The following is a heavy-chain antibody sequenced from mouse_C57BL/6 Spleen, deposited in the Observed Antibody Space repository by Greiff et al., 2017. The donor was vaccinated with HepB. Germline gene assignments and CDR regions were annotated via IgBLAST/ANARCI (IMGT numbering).Heavy chain of an antibody. Sequence: VQLQQSGAELARPGASVKMSCKASGYTFTSYTMHWVKQRPGQGLEWIGYINPSSGYTKYNQKFKDKVTLTADKSSSTAYMQLSSLTSEDSAVYYCANTVVARYFDVWGTGTTVTVSS. CDR1: GYTFTSYT. V-gene: IGHV1-4*01. D-gene: IGHD1-1*01. CDR2: INPSSGYT. CDR3: ANTVVARYFDV. J-gene: IGHJ1*03.